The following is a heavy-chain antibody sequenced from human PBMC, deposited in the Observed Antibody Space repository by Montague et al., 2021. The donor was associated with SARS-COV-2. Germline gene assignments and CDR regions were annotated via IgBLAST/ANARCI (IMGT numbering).Heavy chain of an antibody. CDR3: ARDRRWNDFSALDI. Sequence: SETLSLTCNVSGGSIRSYCWVWIRQPPGEALEWLASINSRVNSYXXPSLKSRVFISIDPSKNQFNLELSSVTPADTAVYYCARDRRWNDFSALDICGQGTVVTVSS. CDR1: GGSIRSYC. J-gene: IGHJ3*02. D-gene: IGHD1-1*01. V-gene: IGHV4-59*01. CDR2: INSRVNS.